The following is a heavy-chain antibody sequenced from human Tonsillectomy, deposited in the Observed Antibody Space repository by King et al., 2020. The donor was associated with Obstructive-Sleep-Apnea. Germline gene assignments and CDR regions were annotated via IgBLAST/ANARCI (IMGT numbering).Heavy chain of an antibody. J-gene: IGHJ2*01. V-gene: IGHV3-7*01. CDR3: ARTRGGDGWYFDL. CDR2: VKQDGSEK. Sequence: EVQLVESGGGLVQPGGSLRLSCAASGFTFSNYWMNWVRQAPGKGLEWVDNVKQDGSEKYYVDSVKGRFTISRDNAKNSLYLQMNSLRAEDTAVYYCARTRGGDGWYFDLWGRGTLVTVSS. D-gene: IGHD5-24*01. CDR1: GFTFSNYW.